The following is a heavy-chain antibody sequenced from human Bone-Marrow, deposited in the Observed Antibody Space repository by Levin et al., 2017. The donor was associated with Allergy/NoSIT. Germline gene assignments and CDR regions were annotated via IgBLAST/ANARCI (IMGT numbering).Heavy chain of an antibody. CDR3: ARLGDKYSNYSYYYYYGMDV. J-gene: IGHJ6*02. V-gene: IGHV3-48*04. CDR2: ISSSSSTI. Sequence: GGSLRLSCAASGFTFSSYSMNWVRQAPGKGLEWVSYISSSSSTIYYADSVKGRFTISRDNAKNSLYLQMNSLRAEDTAVYYCARLGDKYSNYSYYYYYGMDVWGQGTTVTVSS. CDR1: GFTFSSYS. D-gene: IGHD4-11*01.